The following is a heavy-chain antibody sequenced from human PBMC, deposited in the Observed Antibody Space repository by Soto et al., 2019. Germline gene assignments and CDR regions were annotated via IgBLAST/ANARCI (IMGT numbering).Heavy chain of an antibody. CDR1: GYTFTSYG. V-gene: IGHV1-18*04. J-gene: IGHJ6*02. Sequence: GASVKVSCKASGYTFTSYGISWVRQAPGQGLEGMGWISAYNGNTNYAQKLQGRVTMTTDTSTSTAYMELRSLRSDDTAVYYCARDLPHYYGSGSYLTPIINYYYYYGMDVWGQGTTVTVSS. CDR3: ARDLPHYYGSGSYLTPIINYYYYYGMDV. D-gene: IGHD3-10*01. CDR2: ISAYNGNT.